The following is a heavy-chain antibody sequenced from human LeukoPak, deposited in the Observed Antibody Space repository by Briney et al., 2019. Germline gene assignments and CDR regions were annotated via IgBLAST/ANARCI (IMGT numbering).Heavy chain of an antibody. CDR1: GYTFTGYY. D-gene: IGHD3-22*01. J-gene: IGHJ5*02. CDR3: ARVSWDYYDSSGYYYGYNWFDP. Sequence: ASVKVSCEASGYTFTGYYMHWVRQAPGQGLEWMGWINPNSGGTNYAQKFQGRVTMTGDTSISTAYMELSRLRSDDTAMYYCARVSWDYYDSSGYYYGYNWFDPWGQGTLVTVSS. CDR2: INPNSGGT. V-gene: IGHV1-2*02.